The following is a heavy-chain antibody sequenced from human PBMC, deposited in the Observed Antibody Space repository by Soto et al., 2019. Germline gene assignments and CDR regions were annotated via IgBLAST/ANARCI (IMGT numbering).Heavy chain of an antibody. V-gene: IGHV3-7*01. CDR2: IKEDGSEK. CDR1: EXPFSDYC. D-gene: IGHD3-22*01. Sequence: GSLRLSCAASEXPFSDYCMSWVRQAPGKGLELVANIKEDGSEKYYVESVRGRFTISRDNAKNSLYLQTKNLRTEDQAVYYCSRPHLYYFDSTGYFDPQFDSWGQGTLVTVSS. J-gene: IGHJ4*02. CDR3: SRPHLYYFDSTGYFDPQFDS.